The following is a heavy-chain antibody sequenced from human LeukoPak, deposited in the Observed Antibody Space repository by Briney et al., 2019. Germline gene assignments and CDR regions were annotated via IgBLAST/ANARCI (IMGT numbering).Heavy chain of an antibody. D-gene: IGHD3-22*01. Sequence: SETLSLTCTVSGDSISRSGYYWGWIRQPPGKGLEWIGNIYYTGSTYYNSSLESRITISVDTSKNQFSLTLSSVTAADTAVYYCARVPYYFEISGFSFDVWGRGTLVTVSS. V-gene: IGHV4-39*01. CDR2: IYYTGST. J-gene: IGHJ2*01. CDR1: GDSISRSGYY. CDR3: ARVPYYFEISGFSFDV.